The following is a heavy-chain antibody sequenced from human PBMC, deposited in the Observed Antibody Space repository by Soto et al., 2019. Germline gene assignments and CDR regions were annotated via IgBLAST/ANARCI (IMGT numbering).Heavy chain of an antibody. V-gene: IGHV6-1*01. D-gene: IGHD3-9*01. CDR1: GDSVSSNSAA. CDR3: ARDWYDILTGYYYGMDV. CDR2: TYYRSKWYN. Sequence: KHSQTLSLTCAISGDSVSSNSAAWNWIRQSPSRGLEWLGRTYYRSKWYNDYAVSVKSRITINPDTSKNQFSLQLNSVTPEDTAVYYCARDWYDILTGYYYGMDVWGQGTTVTVSS. J-gene: IGHJ6*02.